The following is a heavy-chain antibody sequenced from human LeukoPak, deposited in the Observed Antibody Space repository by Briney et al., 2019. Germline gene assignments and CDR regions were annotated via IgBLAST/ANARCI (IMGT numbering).Heavy chain of an antibody. CDR1: GYTFINYD. J-gene: IGHJ5*02. D-gene: IGHD1-14*01. V-gene: IGHV1-8*03. CDR2: MNPNSGNT. CDR3: ARMNKSGINNWFDP. Sequence: GASVRVSCEASGYTFINYDINWVRQATGQGLEWMGWMNPNSGNTGYAQKFRGRVTITRDTSINTAYLELSSLSSEDTVIYFCARMNKSGINNWFDPWGQGTLVTVSS.